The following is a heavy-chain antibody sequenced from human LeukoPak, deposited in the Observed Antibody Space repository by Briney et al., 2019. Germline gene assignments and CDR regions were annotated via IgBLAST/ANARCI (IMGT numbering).Heavy chain of an antibody. CDR3: ARVVSSGWYLGPYYYYYMDV. V-gene: IGHV1-18*01. Sequence: ASVKVSCKASVYTFTSYGISWVRQAPGQGLEWMGWISAYNGNTNYAQKLQGRVTMTTDTSTSTAYMELRSLRSDDTAVYYCARVVSSGWYLGPYYYYYMDVWGKGTTVTVSS. J-gene: IGHJ6*03. CDR2: ISAYNGNT. D-gene: IGHD6-19*01. CDR1: VYTFTSYG.